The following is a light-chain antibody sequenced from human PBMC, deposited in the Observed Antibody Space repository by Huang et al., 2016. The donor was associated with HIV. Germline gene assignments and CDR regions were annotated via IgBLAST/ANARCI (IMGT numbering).Light chain of an antibody. Sequence: IPLTQSPSSLSASVGDRVTITCRASEGIGNYLAWYQQKPGKAPKLLVYGASTLQNGVPSGCSGTGSGTHFTITISSLQPEDFATYYCQQLSTYPRTFGQGTKVEIK. J-gene: IGKJ1*01. CDR3: QQLSTYPRT. CDR2: GAS. V-gene: IGKV1-9*01. CDR1: EGIGNY.